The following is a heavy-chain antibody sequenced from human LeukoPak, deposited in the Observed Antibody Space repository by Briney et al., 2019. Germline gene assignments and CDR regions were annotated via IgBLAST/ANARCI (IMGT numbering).Heavy chain of an antibody. CDR3: ARDLVPYGSGNSMGD. CDR1: GYTFTSYD. V-gene: IGHV1-8*01. D-gene: IGHD3-10*01. CDR2: MNPNSGNT. J-gene: IGHJ4*02. Sequence: ASVKVSCKASGYTFTSYDINWVRQATGQGLEWMGWMNPNSGNTGYAQKFQGRVTMTRNTSISTAYMELSSLRSEDTAVYYCARDLVPYGSGNSMGDWGQGTPVTVSS.